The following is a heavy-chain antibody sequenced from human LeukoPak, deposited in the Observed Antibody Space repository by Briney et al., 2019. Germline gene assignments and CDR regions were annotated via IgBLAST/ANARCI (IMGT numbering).Heavy chain of an antibody. CDR1: GYTFSGYY. Sequence: ASVKVSCKASGYTFSGYYMHWVRQAPGQGLEWMGWINPNSGGTNYGQKFQGRVTMTRDTSISTAHIELSRLRPDDTAVYYCARSSSGWYSNFDYWGQGTLVTVSS. CDR3: ARSSSGWYSNFDY. J-gene: IGHJ4*02. CDR2: INPNSGGT. V-gene: IGHV1-2*02. D-gene: IGHD6-19*01.